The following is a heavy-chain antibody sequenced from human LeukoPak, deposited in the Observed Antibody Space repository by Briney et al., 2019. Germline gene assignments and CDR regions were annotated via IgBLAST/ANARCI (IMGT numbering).Heavy chain of an antibody. CDR1: GGSISSSSYY. V-gene: IGHV4-39*07. CDR3: ARAGLWGGSFDI. CDR2: IYYSGST. Sequence: SETLSLTCTVYGGSISSSSYYWGWIRQPPGKGLEWIGSIYYSGSTYYNPSLKSRVTISVDTSKNQFSLKLSSVTAADTAVYYCARAGLWGGSFDIWGQGTMVTVSS. D-gene: IGHD3-16*01. J-gene: IGHJ3*02.